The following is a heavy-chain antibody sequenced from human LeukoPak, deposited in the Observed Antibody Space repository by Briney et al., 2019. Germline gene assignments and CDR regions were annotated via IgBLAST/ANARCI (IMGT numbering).Heavy chain of an antibody. CDR3: ARYRSAFDI. CDR2: ISSSSTI. CDR1: GFTFSSYS. D-gene: IGHD3-16*02. Sequence: GGSLRLSCAASGFTFSSYSMNWARQAPGKGLEWVSYISSSSTIYYADSVKGRFTISRDNAKNSLYLQMNSLRAEDTAVYYCARYRSAFDIWGQGTMVTVSS. V-gene: IGHV3-48*01. J-gene: IGHJ3*02.